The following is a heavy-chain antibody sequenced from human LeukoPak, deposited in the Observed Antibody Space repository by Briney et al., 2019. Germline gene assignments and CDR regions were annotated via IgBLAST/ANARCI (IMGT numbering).Heavy chain of an antibody. J-gene: IGHJ3*02. CDR2: IYHSGST. CDR1: GGSISSGGYS. D-gene: IGHD2/OR15-2a*01. V-gene: IGHV4-30-2*01. CDR3: AREASPFSFDI. Sequence: SETLSLTCAVSGGSISSGGYSWSWIRQPPGKGLEWIGYIYHSGSTYYNPSLKSRVTISVDRSKNQFSLKLSSVTAADTAVYYCAREASPFSFDIWGQGTMVTVSS.